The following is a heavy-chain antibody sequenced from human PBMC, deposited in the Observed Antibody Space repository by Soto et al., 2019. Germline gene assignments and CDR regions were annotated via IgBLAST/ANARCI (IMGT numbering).Heavy chain of an antibody. D-gene: IGHD4-17*01. CDR2: NYNVGST. CDR3: AGYGDDEVGDI. Sequence: QVRLEESGPGLVKPSQTLSLTCIVSGGSSSSGGDYWSWIRQHPGKCLEWLGHNYNVGSTYHNPTLESRRTISVDTSKNPCSLKLKSVTAADTAVYYCAGYGDDEVGDIWGQGTMVTFSS. CDR1: GGSSSSGGDY. V-gene: IGHV4-31*04. J-gene: IGHJ3*02.